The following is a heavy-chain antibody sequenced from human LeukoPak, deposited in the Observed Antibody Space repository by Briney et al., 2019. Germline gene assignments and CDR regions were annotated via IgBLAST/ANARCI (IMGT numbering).Heavy chain of an antibody. CDR1: GGSISSYY. Sequence: PSETLSLTCTVSGGSISSYYWSWIRQPPGKGLEWIGYISYSGSTNYNPSLKSRVTISVDTSKNQFSLKLSSVTAADTAVYYCATAAVGYYFDYWGQGTLVTVSS. CDR3: ATAAVGYYFDY. CDR2: ISYSGST. J-gene: IGHJ4*02. V-gene: IGHV4-59*01. D-gene: IGHD6-13*01.